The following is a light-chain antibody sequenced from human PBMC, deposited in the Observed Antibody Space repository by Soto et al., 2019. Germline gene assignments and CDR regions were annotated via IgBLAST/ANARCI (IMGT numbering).Light chain of an antibody. CDR2: GAS. CDR1: QSVRSDY. V-gene: IGKV3-20*01. CDR3: QQYGSSPRT. J-gene: IGKJ1*01. Sequence: EIVLTQSPGTLSLSPGERATLSCRASQSVRSDYLAWYQQKPGQAPRLHIYGASTRATGIPDRFTGSGSGTDFTLTSSRLEPEDFAVYYCQQYGSSPRTFGQGTKVDIK.